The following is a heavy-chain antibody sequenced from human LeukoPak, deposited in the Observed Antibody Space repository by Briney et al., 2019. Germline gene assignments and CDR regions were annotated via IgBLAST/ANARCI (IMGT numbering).Heavy chain of an antibody. CDR2: INAYNGNT. V-gene: IGHV1-18*01. J-gene: IGHJ4*02. CDR1: GYTFISYG. CDR3: ASDPGGAAARDY. D-gene: IGHD6-13*01. Sequence: ASVKVSCKASGYTFISYGISWVRQAPGQGLEWMGWINAYNGNTNYAQKLQGRVTMTTDTSTSTAYMELRSLRSDDTAVYYCASDPGGAAARDYWGQGTLVTVSS.